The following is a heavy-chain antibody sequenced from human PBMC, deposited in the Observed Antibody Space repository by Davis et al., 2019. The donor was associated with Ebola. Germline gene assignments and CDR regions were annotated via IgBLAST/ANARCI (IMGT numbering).Heavy chain of an antibody. CDR2: ISGSGGSK. CDR1: GFTFSSYA. D-gene: IGHD5-18*01. V-gene: IGHV3-23*01. Sequence: GESLKISCAASGFTFSSYAMNWVRQAPGKGLEWVSAISGSGGSKYYADSVKGRFTISRDNSKNTLYLQMNSLRAEDTAVYYCAKGTAMVFGEFDYWGQGTLVTVSS. J-gene: IGHJ4*02. CDR3: AKGTAMVFGEFDY.